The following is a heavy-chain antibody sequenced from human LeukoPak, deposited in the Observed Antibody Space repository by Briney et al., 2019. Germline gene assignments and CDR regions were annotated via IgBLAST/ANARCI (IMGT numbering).Heavy chain of an antibody. V-gene: IGHV1-69*04. Sequence: ASVKVSCKASGGTFSSYAISWVRQAPGQGLEWMGRIIPILGIANYAQKFQGRVTITADKSTSTAYMELSSLRSEDTAVYYCARVSLTIFGPKTSHYYYYMGVWGKGTTVTVSS. J-gene: IGHJ6*03. CDR3: ARVSLTIFGPKTSHYYYYMGV. CDR1: GGTFSSYA. D-gene: IGHD3-3*01. CDR2: IIPILGIA.